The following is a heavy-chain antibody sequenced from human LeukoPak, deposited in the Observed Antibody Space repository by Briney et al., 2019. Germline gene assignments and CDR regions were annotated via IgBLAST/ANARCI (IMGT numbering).Heavy chain of an antibody. V-gene: IGHV3-74*01. CDR2: IHSDGSST. D-gene: IGHD3-3*01. CDR1: GLTFSNFW. CDR3: ASGQFWSGYYYDY. Sequence: GGSLRLSXAASGLTFSNFWMHWVRQAPGKGLVWVSRIHSDGSSTSYADSVKGRFTISRDNAKNTLYLQMNSLRAEDTAVYYCASGQFWSGYYYDYWGQGTLVTVSS. J-gene: IGHJ4*02.